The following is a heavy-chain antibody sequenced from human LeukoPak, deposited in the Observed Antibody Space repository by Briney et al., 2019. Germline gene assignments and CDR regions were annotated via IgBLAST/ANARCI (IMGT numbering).Heavy chain of an antibody. CDR3: ARIYDY. V-gene: IGHV3-48*04. Sequence: AGGSLILSCAASEFTFSSSWMSWVRQAPGKGLEWVSYISSSGSSIYYADSVKGRFSISRDNAENSLFLQMNSLRAEDTAVYYCARIYDYWGQGTLVTVSS. J-gene: IGHJ4*02. D-gene: IGHD3-3*01. CDR1: EFTFSSSW. CDR2: ISSSGSSI.